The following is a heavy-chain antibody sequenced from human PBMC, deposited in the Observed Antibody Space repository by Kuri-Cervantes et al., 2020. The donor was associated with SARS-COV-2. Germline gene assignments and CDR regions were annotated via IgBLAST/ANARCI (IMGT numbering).Heavy chain of an antibody. CDR2: ISGSGGST. CDR1: GFTFSSYA. V-gene: IGHV3-23*01. J-gene: IGHJ6*03. D-gene: IGHD3-9*01. CDR3: AKAGSFDWLSIGPYYYMDV. Sequence: GGSLRLSCAASGFTFSSYAMSWVRQAPGKGLEWVSAISGSGGSTYYADSVKGRFTISRDNSKNTLYLQMNSLRAEDTAVYYCAKAGSFDWLSIGPYYYMDVWGKGTTVTGSS.